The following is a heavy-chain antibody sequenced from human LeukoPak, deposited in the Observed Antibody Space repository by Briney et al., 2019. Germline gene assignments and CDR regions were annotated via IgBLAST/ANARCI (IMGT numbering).Heavy chain of an antibody. Sequence: SETLSLTCAVYGGSFSGYYWSWIRQPPGKGLEWIGEINHSGSTNYNPSLKSRVTISVDTSKNQFSLKLSSVTAADTAVYYCARGDSSSWDIVGRYFDLWGRGTLVTVSS. V-gene: IGHV4-34*01. CDR2: INHSGST. D-gene: IGHD6-13*01. J-gene: IGHJ2*01. CDR1: GGSFSGYY. CDR3: ARGDSSSWDIVGRYFDL.